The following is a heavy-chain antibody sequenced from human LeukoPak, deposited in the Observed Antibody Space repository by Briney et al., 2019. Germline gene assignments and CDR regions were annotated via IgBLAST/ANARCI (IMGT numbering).Heavy chain of an antibody. D-gene: IGHD4-11*01. CDR2: IKTDGSDT. CDR3: ARGDYSSHTL. Sequence: GGSLRLSCAASGFTFSSCWMHWVRQSPGKGLVWVSRIKTDGSDTYYADSVRGRFTISRDNAKNTLYLQMDSLRAEDTAVYFCARGDYSSHTLWGQGTLVTVST. V-gene: IGHV3-74*01. CDR1: GFTFSSCW. J-gene: IGHJ4*02.